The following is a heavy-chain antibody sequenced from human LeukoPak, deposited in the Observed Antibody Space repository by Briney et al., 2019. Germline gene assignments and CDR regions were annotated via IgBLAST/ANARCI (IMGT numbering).Heavy chain of an antibody. CDR2: INYSGST. J-gene: IGHJ5*02. CDR3: ARHFPGAVAANNWFDP. V-gene: IGHV4-39*01. CDR1: GGSISSSTYY. D-gene: IGHD6-19*01. Sequence: PSETLSLTCTVSGGSISSSTYYWGWIRQPPGKGLEWIGSINYSGSTNYKPSLKSRVTISVDTSKNQFSLKLSSVTAADTAVYYCARHFPGAVAANNWFDPWGQGTLVTVSS.